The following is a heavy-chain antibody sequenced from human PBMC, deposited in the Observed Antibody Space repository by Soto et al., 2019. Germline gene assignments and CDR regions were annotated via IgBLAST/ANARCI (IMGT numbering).Heavy chain of an antibody. D-gene: IGHD1-1*01. Sequence: GESLKISCKGSGYSFNDFWIAWVRQVPGKGLEWMGIIYPGDSETRYNPSLQGRVTVSADKSTGTATLQLNTVKASDTALYSCARLQVGKAPLGIIDYWGPGPLVTVS. CDR3: ARLQVGKAPLGIIDY. V-gene: IGHV5-51*01. CDR2: IYPGDSET. CDR1: GYSFNDFW. J-gene: IGHJ4*02.